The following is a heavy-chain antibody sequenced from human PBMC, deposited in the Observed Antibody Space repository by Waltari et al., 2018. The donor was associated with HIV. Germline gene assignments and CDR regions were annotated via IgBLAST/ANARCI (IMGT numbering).Heavy chain of an antibody. J-gene: IGHJ5*01. V-gene: IGHV3-48*03. CDR3: ARGWFDS. CDR2: ISNSGSPI. CDR1: GFRLSSYE. Sequence: EVQLVESGGGLVQSGGSLRLSCAASGFRLSSYEMNWVRQAPGKGLEWISYISNSGSPIYYAGSVRGRFTISRDSDKNSLFLQMNSLRVEDTAVYYCARGWFDSWGQGTMVTVSS.